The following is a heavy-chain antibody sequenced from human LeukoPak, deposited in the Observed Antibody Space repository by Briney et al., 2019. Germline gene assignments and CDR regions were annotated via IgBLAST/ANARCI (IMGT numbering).Heavy chain of an antibody. D-gene: IGHD3-3*01. CDR1: GGTFSSYA. CDR2: IIPIFGTA. V-gene: IGHV1-69*13. CDR3: ARGAVLRFLEWETESENWFDP. Sequence: GASVKVSCKASGGTFSSYAISWVRQAPGQGLEWMGGIIPIFGTANYAQKFQGRVTITADESTSTAYMELSSLRSDDTAVYYCARGAVLRFLEWETESENWFDPWGQGTLVTVSP. J-gene: IGHJ5*02.